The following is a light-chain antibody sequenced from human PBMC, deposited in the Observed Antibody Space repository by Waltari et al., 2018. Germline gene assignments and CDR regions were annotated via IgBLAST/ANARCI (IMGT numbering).Light chain of an antibody. J-gene: IGKJ4*01. V-gene: IGKV3-11*01. CDR3: QQRSDWAPLT. CDR1: QSVSNF. CDR2: DAS. Sequence: EIVLTQSPATLSLSPGERATLSCRASQSVSNFLAWYQQKPGQAPRLLIYDASKSATGIPARFSGSGSGTDFTLTISSLEPEDFAVYYCQQRSDWAPLTFGGGTKVEIK.